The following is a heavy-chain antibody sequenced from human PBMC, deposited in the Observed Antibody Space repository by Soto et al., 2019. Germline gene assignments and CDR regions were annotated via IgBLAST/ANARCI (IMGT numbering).Heavy chain of an antibody. CDR3: VRGGSCTNGVCSVFDY. J-gene: IGHJ4*02. Sequence: TVSGGSVSSVGYYWSWIRQHPGKGLEWIGYITYSGNTYYNPSLESRVTMSADTSKNQFSLKLSSVTAADTAVYFCVRGGSCTNGVCSVFDYWGQGTLVTVSS. CDR1: GGSVSSVGYY. D-gene: IGHD2-8*01. CDR2: ITYSGNT. V-gene: IGHV4-31*03.